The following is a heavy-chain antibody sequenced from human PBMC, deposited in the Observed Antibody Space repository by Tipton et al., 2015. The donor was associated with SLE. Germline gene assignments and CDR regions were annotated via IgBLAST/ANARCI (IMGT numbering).Heavy chain of an antibody. CDR3: ARAPPTPIFGPVMWAFDI. D-gene: IGHD3/OR15-3a*01. J-gene: IGHJ3*02. CDR1: GGSISSYY. CDR2: IYYSGST. Sequence: TLSLTCTVSGGSISSYYWSWIRQPPGKGLEWIGYIYYSGSTNYNPSLTSRVTISVDTSKNQFSLKLSSVTAADTAVYYCARAPPTPIFGPVMWAFDIWGQGTMVTVSS. V-gene: IGHV4-59*01.